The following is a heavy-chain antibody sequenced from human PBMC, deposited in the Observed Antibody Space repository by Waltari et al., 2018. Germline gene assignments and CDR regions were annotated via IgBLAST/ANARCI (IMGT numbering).Heavy chain of an antibody. CDR3: ARKYSGSLDPFDY. D-gene: IGHD1-26*01. V-gene: IGHV4-38-2*01. Sequence: VQLQESGTGLVQPSETLALTCAVSGYSIGSGYYWGWIRQPLGKGLEWIGTSSHSGNTYYNPSLKSRVTISVDTSENQFSLKLTSVTAADTAVYYCARKYSGSLDPFDYWGQGTLVTVSS. J-gene: IGHJ4*02. CDR2: SSHSGNT. CDR1: GYSIGSGYY.